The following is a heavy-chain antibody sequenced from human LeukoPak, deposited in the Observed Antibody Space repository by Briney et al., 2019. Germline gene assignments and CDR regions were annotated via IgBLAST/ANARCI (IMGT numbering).Heavy chain of an antibody. V-gene: IGHV1-8*01. Sequence: ASVKVSCKASGYTFTSYDINWVRQATGQGLEWMGWMNPNSGNTGYAQKFQGRVTMTRNTSISTAYMELSGLRSEDTAVYYCARGPNTYYDFWSGYYPRHDAFDIWGQGTMVTVSS. CDR1: GYTFTSYD. J-gene: IGHJ3*02. CDR2: MNPNSGNT. D-gene: IGHD3-3*01. CDR3: ARGPNTYYDFWSGYYPRHDAFDI.